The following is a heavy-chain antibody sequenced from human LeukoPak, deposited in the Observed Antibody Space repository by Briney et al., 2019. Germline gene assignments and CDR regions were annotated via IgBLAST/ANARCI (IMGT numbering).Heavy chain of an antibody. CDR1: GYTFTGYY. CDR3: ARGHYYSDGRYPLHY. J-gene: IGHJ4*02. Sequence: ASVKVSCKASGYTFTGYYMHWVRQAPGQGLEWMGWINPNSGGTNYAQKFQGRVTMTRDTSISTVYMELSRLRSDDTAVYYCARGHYYSDGRYPLHYWGQGTLVTVSS. CDR2: INPNSGGT. V-gene: IGHV1-2*02. D-gene: IGHD3-22*01.